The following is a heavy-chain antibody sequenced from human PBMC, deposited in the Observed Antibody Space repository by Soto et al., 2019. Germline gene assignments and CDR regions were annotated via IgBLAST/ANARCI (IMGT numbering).Heavy chain of an antibody. Sequence: EVQLVESGGGLVQPGGSLRLSCAASGFTFSSYAMHWVRQAPGKGLEYVSAISSNGGSTYYANSVKGRFTISRDNFKNTLYLQMGRLRAEDMAVYYCARAGLYYYDNWYYYGMDVWGQGTTVTVSS. V-gene: IGHV3-64*01. D-gene: IGHD3-22*01. CDR2: ISSNGGST. CDR3: ARAGLYYYDNWYYYGMDV. J-gene: IGHJ6*02. CDR1: GFTFSSYA.